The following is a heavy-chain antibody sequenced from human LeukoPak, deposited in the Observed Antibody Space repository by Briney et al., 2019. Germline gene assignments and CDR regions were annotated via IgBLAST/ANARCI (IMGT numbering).Heavy chain of an antibody. CDR1: GCTFSDYS. CDR3: ARGSSTLTRHLDY. V-gene: IGHV3-23*01. Sequence: GGSLRLSCAASGCTFSDYSMTWVRQAPGKGLQFVSIISASGGPGTYNTDAVRGRFTISRDNSKNTLYLQMNSLGAEDTARYYCARGSSTLTRHLDYWGQGTPVTVSS. J-gene: IGHJ4*02. D-gene: IGHD4-17*01. CDR2: ISASGGPGT.